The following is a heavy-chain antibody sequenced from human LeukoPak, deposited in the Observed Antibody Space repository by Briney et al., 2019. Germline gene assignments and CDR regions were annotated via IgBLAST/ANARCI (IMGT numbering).Heavy chain of an antibody. V-gene: IGHV3-21*01. CDR3: ARDDSRYGSGRGSY. D-gene: IGHD3-10*01. CDR1: GFTFSSYS. CDR2: ISSSSSYI. J-gene: IGHJ4*02. Sequence: GGFLRLSCAASGFTFSSYSMNWVRRAPGKGLEWVSSISSSSSYIYYADSVKGRFTISRDNAKNSLYLQMNSLRAEDTAVYYCARDDSRYGSGRGSYWGQGTLVTVSS.